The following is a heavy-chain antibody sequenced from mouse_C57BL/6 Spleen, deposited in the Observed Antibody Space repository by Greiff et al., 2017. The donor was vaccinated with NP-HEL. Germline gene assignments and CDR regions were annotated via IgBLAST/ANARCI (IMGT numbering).Heavy chain of an antibody. CDR1: GFNIKDDY. CDR3: TTAYSNYWFAY. J-gene: IGHJ3*01. V-gene: IGHV14-4*01. CDR2: IDPENGDT. Sequence: VQLQQSGAELVRPGASVKLSCTASGFNIKDDYMHWVKQRPEQGLEWIGWIDPENGDTEYASKFQGKATITADTSSNTAYLQLSSLTSEDTAVYYCTTAYSNYWFAYWGQGTLVTVSA. D-gene: IGHD2-5*01.